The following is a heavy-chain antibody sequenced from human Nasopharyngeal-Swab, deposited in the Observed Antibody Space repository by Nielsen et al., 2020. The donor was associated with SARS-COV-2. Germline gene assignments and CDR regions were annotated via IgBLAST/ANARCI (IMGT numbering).Heavy chain of an antibody. CDR2: ISSSSSYI. CDR3: ARDCSGGSCRYGMDV. Sequence: GESLKISCAASGFTFSSFTMNWVRQAPGKGLEWVSSISSSSSYIYYADSVKGRFTVSRDNAKNSLYLQMNSLRAEDTAVYYCARDCSGGSCRYGMDVWGKGTTVTVSS. CDR1: GFTFSSFT. J-gene: IGHJ6*04. V-gene: IGHV3-21*01. D-gene: IGHD2-15*01.